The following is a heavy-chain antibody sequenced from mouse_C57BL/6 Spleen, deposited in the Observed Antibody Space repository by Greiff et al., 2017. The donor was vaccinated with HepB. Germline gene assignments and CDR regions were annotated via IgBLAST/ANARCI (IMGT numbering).Heavy chain of an antibody. CDR1: GYAFTNYL. CDR2: INPGSGGT. D-gene: IGHD2-4*01. J-gene: IGHJ3*01. Sequence: VQLQQSGDELVRPGTSVKVSCKASGYAFTNYLIEWVKQRPGPGLEWIGVINPGSGGTNYNEKFKGKATQTEDKYASTADMQLSSRTSEDSAVYFCARPFDYDQAWCAYWGQGTVVTVSA. CDR3: ARPFDYDQAWCAY. V-gene: IGHV1-54*01.